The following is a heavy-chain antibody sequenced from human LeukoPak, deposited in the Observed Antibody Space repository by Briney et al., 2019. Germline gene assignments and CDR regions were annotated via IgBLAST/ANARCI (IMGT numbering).Heavy chain of an antibody. CDR3: ARDLNTVTTLIPVYYFDY. J-gene: IGHJ4*02. Sequence: GASVKVSCKASGYTFTSYYMHWVRQAPGQGLEWMGIINPSGGSTSYAQKFQGRVTMTRDTSTSTVYMELSSLRSEDTAVYYCARDLNTVTTLIPVYYFDYWGQGTLVTVSS. V-gene: IGHV1-46*01. D-gene: IGHD4-17*01. CDR2: INPSGGST. CDR1: GYTFTSYY.